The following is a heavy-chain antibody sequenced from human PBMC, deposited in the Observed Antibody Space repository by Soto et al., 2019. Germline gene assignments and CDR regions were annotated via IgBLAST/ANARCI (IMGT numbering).Heavy chain of an antibody. Sequence: QVQLVQSGAEVKKSGASVKVSCKASGYTFTSHDINWVRQATGQGLEWMGWMNPNSGNTGYAQKFQGGVTMTRNTSISTVYMELSSLRSEDTAVYYCARWDYGDYARFDYWGQGTLVTVSS. CDR1: GYTFTSHD. CDR2: MNPNSGNT. J-gene: IGHJ4*02. V-gene: IGHV1-8*01. D-gene: IGHD4-17*01. CDR3: ARWDYGDYARFDY.